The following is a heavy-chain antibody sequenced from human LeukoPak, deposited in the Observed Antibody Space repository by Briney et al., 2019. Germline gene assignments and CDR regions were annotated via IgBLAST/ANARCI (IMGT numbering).Heavy chain of an antibody. CDR1: GFTFSSYA. CDR2: ISGSGGST. Sequence: GGSLRLSCAASGFTFSSYAMSWVRQAPGKGLEWVSAISGSGGSTYYADSVKGRLTISRDNSKNTLYLQMNSLRAEDTAVYYCAKEGLTDYYYYYGMDVWGQGTTVTVSS. J-gene: IGHJ6*02. D-gene: IGHD2-8*01. CDR3: AKEGLTDYYYYYGMDV. V-gene: IGHV3-23*01.